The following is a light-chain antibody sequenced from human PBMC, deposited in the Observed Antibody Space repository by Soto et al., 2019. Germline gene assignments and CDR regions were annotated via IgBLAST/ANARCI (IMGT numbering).Light chain of an antibody. V-gene: IGLV1-40*01. Sequence: QSVLTQPPSVSGAPGQRVTISCTGSSSNIGAGYDVHWYQQLPGTAPKLLIYGNSNRPSGVPDRFSGSKSGTSASLAITGLRAEDGADYSCQSYDSSLSGSVFGGGTQLTVL. CDR3: QSYDSSLSGSV. CDR1: SSNIGAGYD. J-gene: IGLJ7*01. CDR2: GNS.